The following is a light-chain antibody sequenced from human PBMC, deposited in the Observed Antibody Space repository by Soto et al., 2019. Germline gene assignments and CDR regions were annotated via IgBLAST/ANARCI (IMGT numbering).Light chain of an antibody. V-gene: IGKV1-5*03. CDR2: KAS. J-gene: IGKJ1*01. Sequence: DIQMTQSPSTLSASVGDRVTITCRASQSISMSLAWYQRKPGKAPKLLIYKASSLESGVPSRFSGSISGTEFTLTISSLQPDDFATYYCQQYSTYSRAFGQGTKVEIK. CDR1: QSISMS. CDR3: QQYSTYSRA.